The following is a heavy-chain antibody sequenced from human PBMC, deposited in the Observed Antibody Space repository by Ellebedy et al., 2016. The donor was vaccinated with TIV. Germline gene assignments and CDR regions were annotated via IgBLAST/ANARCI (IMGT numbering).Heavy chain of an antibody. CDR1: AGSISSYY. CDR2: IYYSGST. CDR3: ARGIWFGEPGAFDI. J-gene: IGHJ3*02. V-gene: IGHV4-59*01. D-gene: IGHD3-10*01. Sequence: MPSETLSLTCTVSAGSISSYYWSWIRQPPGKGLGWIGYIYYSGSTNYNPSLKSRVTISVDTSKNQFSLNLSSVTAADTAVYYCARGIWFGEPGAFDIWGQGTMVTVSS.